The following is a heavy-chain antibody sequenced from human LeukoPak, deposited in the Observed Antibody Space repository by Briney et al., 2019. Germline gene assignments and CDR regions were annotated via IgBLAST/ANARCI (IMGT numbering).Heavy chain of an antibody. Sequence: ASVKVSCKASGYTFTSNYIHWVRQAPGQGLEWMGMIYPRDGSTSYAKKFQGRVTVTRDTSTSTVHMELSGLRSEGTGVLYCARDQEGFDYWGQGTLVTGSS. CDR3: ARDQEGFDY. V-gene: IGHV1-46*01. CDR1: GYTFTSNY. J-gene: IGHJ4*02. CDR2: IYPRDGST.